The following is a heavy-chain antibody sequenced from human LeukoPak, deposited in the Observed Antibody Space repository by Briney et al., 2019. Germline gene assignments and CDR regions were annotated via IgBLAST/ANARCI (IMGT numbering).Heavy chain of an antibody. CDR1: GFTFSGSA. CDR3: ARASWEQWLFYFDY. D-gene: IGHD6-19*01. V-gene: IGHV3-73*01. Sequence: GGSLRLSCAASGFTFSGSAMHWVRQASGKGLEWVGRIRSKTNNYATAYAVSVKGRFTISRDDSKNTAYLQMNSLRAEDTAVYYCARASWEQWLFYFDYWGQGTLVTVSS. J-gene: IGHJ4*02. CDR2: IRSKTNNYAT.